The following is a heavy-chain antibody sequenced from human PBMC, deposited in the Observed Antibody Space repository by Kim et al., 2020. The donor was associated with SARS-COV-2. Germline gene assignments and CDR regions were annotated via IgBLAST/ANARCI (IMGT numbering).Heavy chain of an antibody. Sequence: GGSLRLSCAASGFTFSSYDMHWVRQATGKGLEWVSAIGTAGDTYYPGSVKGRFTISRENAKNSLYLQMNSLRAGDTAVYYCASSLSSSWGNDAFDIWGQGTMVTVSS. CDR2: IGTAGDT. D-gene: IGHD6-13*01. V-gene: IGHV3-13*04. J-gene: IGHJ3*02. CDR1: GFTFSSYD. CDR3: ASSLSSSWGNDAFDI.